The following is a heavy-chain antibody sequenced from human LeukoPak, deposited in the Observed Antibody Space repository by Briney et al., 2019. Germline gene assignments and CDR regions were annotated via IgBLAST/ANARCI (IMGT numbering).Heavy chain of an antibody. CDR2: IYSGGDT. CDR3: AKDQGYSGRNWFDP. CDR1: GFTVSSNY. J-gene: IGHJ5*02. Sequence: GGSLRLSCAASGFTVSSNYMSWVRQAPGKGLEWVSVIYSGGDTYYADSVKGRFTISRDNSKNTLYLQMNSLRAEDTAVYYCAKDQGYSGRNWFDPWGQGTLVTVSS. V-gene: IGHV3-66*01. D-gene: IGHD6-13*01.